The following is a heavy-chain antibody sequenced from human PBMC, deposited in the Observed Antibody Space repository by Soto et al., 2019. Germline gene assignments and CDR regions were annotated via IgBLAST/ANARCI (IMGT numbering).Heavy chain of an antibody. Sequence: SETLSLTCTVSGGSISSDSYYWGWIRQPPGKGLEWIGSIYYSGDTYYTPSLKSRVTISVDTSKNQFSLNLSSVTAADTAVYYCARPSGTWRHDAFDIWGQGTMVPSPQ. V-gene: IGHV4-39*01. CDR2: IYYSGDT. CDR3: ARPSGTWRHDAFDI. J-gene: IGHJ3*02. CDR1: GGSISSDSYY. D-gene: IGHD3-10*01.